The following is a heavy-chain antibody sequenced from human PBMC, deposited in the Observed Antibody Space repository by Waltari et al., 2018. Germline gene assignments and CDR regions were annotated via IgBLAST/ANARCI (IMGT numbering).Heavy chain of an antibody. V-gene: IGHV3-48*04. CDR1: GFTFSSYS. CDR2: IDSSSTTF. J-gene: IGHJ4*02. Sequence: EVQLVESGGGLVQPGGSLRLSCAASGFTFSSYSMTWVRQAPGRGLEWVSYIDSSSTTFYYADSVKGRFTISRDNSRNSLYLQMDYLRTEDTALYYCARIGDWELLPSDYWGQGTLVTVSS. CDR3: ARIGDWELLPSDY. D-gene: IGHD3-10*01.